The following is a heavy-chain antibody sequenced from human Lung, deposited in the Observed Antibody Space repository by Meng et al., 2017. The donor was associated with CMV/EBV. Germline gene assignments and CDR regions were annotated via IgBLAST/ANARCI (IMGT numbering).Heavy chain of an antibody. J-gene: IGHJ4*02. CDR1: GYTFTNYD. V-gene: IGHV1-8*01. D-gene: IGHD3-10*01. Sequence: ASVKVSXKASGYTFTNYDINWVRRATGQGLEWLGWINPNNYNTGYAHQFQGRVTMTRTTSISTAYLELSGLRSEDTAVYYCARGRAGSGSPYYFAYWDQGTXVTVSS. CDR3: ARGRAGSGSPYYFAY. CDR2: INPNNYNT.